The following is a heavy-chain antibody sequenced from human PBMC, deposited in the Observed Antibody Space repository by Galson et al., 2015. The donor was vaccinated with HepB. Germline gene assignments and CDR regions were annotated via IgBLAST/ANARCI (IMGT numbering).Heavy chain of an antibody. CDR2: LSGSGGNT. CDR1: GFTFSSYA. Sequence: SLRLSCAASGFTFSSYAMSWVRQSPGKGLEWVSALSGSGGNTYYPDSVKGRFTISRDNSKNTLYLQMNSLRAEDTAVYYCAKSNQWLAGNAFDILGQGTMVTVSS. J-gene: IGHJ3*02. V-gene: IGHV3-23*01. D-gene: IGHD6-19*01. CDR3: AKSNQWLAGNAFDI.